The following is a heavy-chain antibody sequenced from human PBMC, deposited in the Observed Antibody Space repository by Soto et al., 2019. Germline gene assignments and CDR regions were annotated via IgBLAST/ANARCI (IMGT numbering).Heavy chain of an antibody. D-gene: IGHD3-22*01. CDR1: GGTFSSYA. V-gene: IGHV1-69*13. CDR2: IIPIFGTA. CDR3: ARSRDSSGYYYYVDY. Sequence: SVKGPCKASGGTFSSYAISWVRQAPGQGLEWMGGIIPIFGTANYAQKFQGRVTITADESTSTAYMELSSLRSEDTAVYYCARSRDSSGYYYYVDYWGQGTLVTVSS. J-gene: IGHJ4*02.